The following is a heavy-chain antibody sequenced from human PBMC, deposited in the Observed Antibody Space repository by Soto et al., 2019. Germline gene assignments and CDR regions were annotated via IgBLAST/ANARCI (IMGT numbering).Heavy chain of an antibody. CDR1: GGSISSYY. CDR2: IYYSGST. Sequence: QVQLQESGPGLVKPSETLSLTCTVSGGSISSYYWSWIRQPPGKGLEWIGYIYYSGSTNYNPSLKSRVTISVDTPKNQFSLKLSSVTAADTSVYYCARQRRYCSGGSCYPPFDYWGQGTLVTVSS. V-gene: IGHV4-59*08. D-gene: IGHD2-15*01. J-gene: IGHJ4*02. CDR3: ARQRRYCSGGSCYPPFDY.